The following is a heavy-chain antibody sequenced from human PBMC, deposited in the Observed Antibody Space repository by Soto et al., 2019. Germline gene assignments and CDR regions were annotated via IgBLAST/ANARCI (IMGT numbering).Heavy chain of an antibody. J-gene: IGHJ4*02. D-gene: IGHD3-10*01. CDR3: ARGTYGSGSFGF. CDR2: IRSSGDST. V-gene: IGHV3-23*01. Sequence: VQLLESGGGLVQPGGSLRLSCATSGFTFTNYAMNWVRQAPGKGLAWVSGIRSSGDSTYYADSVKGRFTVSRDNSKNTLYLQMNSLRAEDTALYYCARGTYGSGSFGFWGQGTLVTVSS. CDR1: GFTFTNYA.